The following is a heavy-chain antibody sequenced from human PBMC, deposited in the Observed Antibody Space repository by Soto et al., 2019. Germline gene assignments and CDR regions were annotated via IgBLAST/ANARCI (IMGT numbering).Heavy chain of an antibody. Sequence: ASVKVSCKASGYTFASYYMHWVRQAPGQGLEWMGIINPSGGSTSYAQKFQGRVTMTRDTSTSTVYMELSSLRSEDTAVYYCARXPILEWLLSYYYYGMDVWGQGTTVTVSS. CDR1: GYTFASYY. V-gene: IGHV1-46*01. CDR3: ARXPILEWLLSYYYYGMDV. CDR2: INPSGGST. J-gene: IGHJ6*02. D-gene: IGHD3-3*01.